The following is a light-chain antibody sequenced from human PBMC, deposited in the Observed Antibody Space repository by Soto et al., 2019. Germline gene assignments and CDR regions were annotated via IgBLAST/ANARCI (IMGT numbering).Light chain of an antibody. V-gene: IGLV2-14*01. Sequence: QSVLTQPASVSGSPGQSITISCTGTSSDVGGYKFVSWYQQHPGKAPKLIIYEVSNRPSGVSNRFSGSKSGNTASLTISGLQAEDEADYYCSSYTTANTYVFGTGTKV. CDR1: SSDVGGYKF. J-gene: IGLJ1*01. CDR3: SSYTTANTYV. CDR2: EVS.